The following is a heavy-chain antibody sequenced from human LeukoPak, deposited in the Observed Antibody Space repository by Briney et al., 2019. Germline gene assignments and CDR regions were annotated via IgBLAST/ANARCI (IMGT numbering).Heavy chain of an antibody. CDR2: ISSSSSYI. J-gene: IGHJ4*02. CDR3: ARDLATAMAY. D-gene: IGHD5-18*01. V-gene: IGHV3-21*01. CDR1: GFAFSSYS. Sequence: GGSLRPSCAASGFAFSSYSMNWVRQAPGKGLEWVSSISSSSSYIYYADSVKGRFTISRDNAKNSLYLQMNSLRAEDTAVYYCARDLATAMAYWGQGTPVTVSS.